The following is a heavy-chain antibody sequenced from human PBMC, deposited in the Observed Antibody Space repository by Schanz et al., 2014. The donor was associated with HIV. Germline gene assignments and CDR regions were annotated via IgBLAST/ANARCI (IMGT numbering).Heavy chain of an antibody. CDR1: GFIFRTHG. Sequence: QVQLVETGGGVVQPGRSLRLSCAASGFIFRTHGMHWVRQAPGKGLEWVAVISYDGSNKYYADSVKGRFTISRDNSKNTLYLQMNSLRAEDTAVYYCARDVSHDSSGHYSDYYYGMDVWGQGTLVTVSS. V-gene: IGHV3-30*03. CDR2: ISYDGSNK. J-gene: IGHJ6*02. D-gene: IGHD3-22*01. CDR3: ARDVSHDSSGHYSDYYYGMDV.